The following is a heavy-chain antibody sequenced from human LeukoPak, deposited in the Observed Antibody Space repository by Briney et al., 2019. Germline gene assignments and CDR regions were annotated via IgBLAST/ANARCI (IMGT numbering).Heavy chain of an antibody. V-gene: IGHV4-38-2*02. J-gene: IGHJ4*02. CDR1: GYSISSGYY. CDR2: IYYSGST. D-gene: IGHD2-15*01. Sequence: SETLSLTCTVSGYSISSGYYWAWIRQPPGKGLEWIGSIYYSGSTYYNPSLKSRVTISVDTSKNQFSLKLSSVTAADTAVYYCTRDTVVAATIDYWGQGTLVTVSS. CDR3: TRDTVVAATIDY.